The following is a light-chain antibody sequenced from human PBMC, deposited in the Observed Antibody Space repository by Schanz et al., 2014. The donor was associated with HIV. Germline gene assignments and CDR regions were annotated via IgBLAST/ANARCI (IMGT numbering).Light chain of an antibody. V-gene: IGLV2-14*03. CDR3: VSYTGTNNPV. CDR1: SSDVGGYNY. CDR2: DVT. Sequence: QSALTQPASVSGSPGQSITISCTGTSSDVGGYNYVSWYQQHPGKAPKLMIYDVTNRPSGVSNRFSGSKSGNTASLTVSGLQAEDEADYYCVSYTGTNNPVFGGGTQLTVL. J-gene: IGLJ2*01.